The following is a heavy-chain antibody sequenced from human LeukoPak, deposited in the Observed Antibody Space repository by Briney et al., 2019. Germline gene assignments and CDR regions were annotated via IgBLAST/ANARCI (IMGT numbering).Heavy chain of an antibody. D-gene: IGHD6-19*01. CDR2: IYDSGSTSGTT. J-gene: IGHJ4*02. CDR1: GGSISSSSYY. Sequence: SETLSLTCTVSGGSISSSSYYWGWIRQPPGKGLEWIAHIYDSGSTSGTTNYNPSLRSRVTISVDTSKNQLSLKLTSVTAADTAVYYCATDEGSSGWYNYWGQGTLVTASS. CDR3: ATDEGSSGWYNY. V-gene: IGHV4-61*05.